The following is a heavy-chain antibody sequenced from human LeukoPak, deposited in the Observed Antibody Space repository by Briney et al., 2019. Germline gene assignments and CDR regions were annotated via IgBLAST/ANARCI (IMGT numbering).Heavy chain of an antibody. J-gene: IGHJ5*02. V-gene: IGHV3-74*01. CDR1: GFTFSSYW. CDR3: ARVGCSGGSCYSPWFDP. D-gene: IGHD2-15*01. CDR2: INSDGSST. Sequence: PGGSLRLSCAASGFTFSSYWMHRVRQAPGKGLVWVSRINSDGSSTSYADSVKGRFTISRDNAKNTLYLQMNSLRAEDTAVYYCARVGCSGGSCYSPWFDPWGQGTLVTVSS.